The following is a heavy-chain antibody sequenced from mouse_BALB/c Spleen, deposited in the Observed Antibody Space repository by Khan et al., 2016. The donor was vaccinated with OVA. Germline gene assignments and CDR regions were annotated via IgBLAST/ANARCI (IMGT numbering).Heavy chain of an antibody. D-gene: IGHD1-1*01. Sequence: VQLQESGPGLVAPSQSLSITCTVSGFSLTGYGVNWVRQPPGKGLEWLGMIWGDGSTDYNSALKSRLSISKDNSKSQVFLKMNSLQTDDTARYXCARVNYGSLYYFDYWGQGTTLTVSS. J-gene: IGHJ2*01. V-gene: IGHV2-6-7*01. CDR2: IWGDGST. CDR3: ARVNYGSLYYFDY. CDR1: GFSLTGYG.